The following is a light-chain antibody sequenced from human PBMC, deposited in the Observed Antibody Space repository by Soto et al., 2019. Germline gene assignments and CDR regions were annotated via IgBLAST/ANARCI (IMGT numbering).Light chain of an antibody. J-gene: IGKJ5*01. V-gene: IGKV1-39*01. CDR1: QSISNF. Sequence: DIQMTQSPSSLSAFVGDRVTITCRASQSISNFLNWYQQKPGKAPKLLIYSASILQSEVPSRFSGSGSGTDFTLAISSLQPEDFATYDCQQSYSPPPITFGQGTRREIK. CDR3: QQSYSPPPIT. CDR2: SAS.